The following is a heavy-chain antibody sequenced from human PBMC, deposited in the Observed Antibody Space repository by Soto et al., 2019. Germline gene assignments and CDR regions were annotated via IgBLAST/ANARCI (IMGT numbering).Heavy chain of an antibody. J-gene: IGHJ4*02. CDR1: GGTFSSYA. Sequence: QVQLVQSGAEVKKPGSSVKVSCKASGGTFSSYAISWVRQAPGQGLEWMGGIIPIFGTANYAQQFQGRVTITADESTSTAYMELSSLRSEDTAVYYCARDGGYYGGKSGDFDYLGQGTLVTVSS. D-gene: IGHD4-17*01. CDR2: IIPIFGTA. V-gene: IGHV1-69*01. CDR3: ARDGGYYGGKSGDFDY.